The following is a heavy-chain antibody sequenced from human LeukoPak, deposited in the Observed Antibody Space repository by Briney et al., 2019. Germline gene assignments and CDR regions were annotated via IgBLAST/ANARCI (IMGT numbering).Heavy chain of an antibody. CDR3: ASLRDGYNLFDY. V-gene: IGHV4-39*07. Sequence: PSETLSLTCAVSGGSISSSSYYWGWIRRPPGKGLEWIGSIYYSGSTYYNPSLKSRVTISVDTSKNQFSLKLSSVTAADTAVYYCASLRDGYNLFDYWGQGTLVTVSS. D-gene: IGHD5-24*01. CDR2: IYYSGST. CDR1: GGSISSSSYY. J-gene: IGHJ4*02.